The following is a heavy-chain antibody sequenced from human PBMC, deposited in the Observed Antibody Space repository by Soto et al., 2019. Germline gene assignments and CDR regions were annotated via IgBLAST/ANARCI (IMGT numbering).Heavy chain of an antibody. CDR1: GFTFSSYA. V-gene: IGHV3-23*01. CDR3: AKGRVFCGVFSILSVDYYYCYSVV. J-gene: IGHJ6*03. D-gene: IGHD3-3*01. Sequence: EVQLLESGGGLVQPGGSLRLSCAASGFTFSSYAMSWVRQAPGKGLEWVSAISGSGGSTYYEDSVKGRFTISRDTSKNPLYLQMGRLRAEDTAVDYCAKGRVFCGVFSILSVDYYYCYSVVWVKGTTVTVSS. CDR2: ISGSGGST.